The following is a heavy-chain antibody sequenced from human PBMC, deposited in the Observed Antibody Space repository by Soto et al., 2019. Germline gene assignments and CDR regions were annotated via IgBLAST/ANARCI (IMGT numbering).Heavy chain of an antibody. V-gene: IGHV4-4*02. CDR1: GFSISNNNW. D-gene: IGHD6-13*01. CDR2: IYHTGIT. J-gene: IGHJ6*02. CDR3: ARFSSSGLYYYFGMDV. Sequence: KTSETLSLTCAVSGFSISNNNWWTWVRQPPGKGLEWVGDIYHTGITNYSPSPKGRVTISVDNSKNQFSLRLTSVTAADTAVYYCARFSSSGLYYYFGMDVWGQGTTVTVSS.